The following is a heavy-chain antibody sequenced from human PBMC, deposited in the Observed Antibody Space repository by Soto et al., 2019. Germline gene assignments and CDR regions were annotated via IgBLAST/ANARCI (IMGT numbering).Heavy chain of an antibody. CDR1: GFTFTNAA. CDR3: AKLYWNPRYFDY. V-gene: IGHV3-23*01. Sequence: GGSLRLSCAASGFTFTNAAMTWVRQAPGKGLEWVSTITDTGGSTDYADSVKGRFTISRDNSKGTLYLQMNNLRADDTAVYYCAKLYWNPRYFDYWGQGARVTVSS. CDR2: ITDTGGST. D-gene: IGHD1-1*01. J-gene: IGHJ4*02.